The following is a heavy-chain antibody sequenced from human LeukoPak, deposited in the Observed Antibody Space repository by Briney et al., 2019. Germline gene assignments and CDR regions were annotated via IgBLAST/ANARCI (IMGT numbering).Heavy chain of an antibody. D-gene: IGHD2-15*01. CDR3: AADLSPRMFDP. V-gene: IGHV1-58*02. CDR2: IVVGSGNA. J-gene: IGHJ5*02. CDR1: GFTFTDST. Sequence: ASVKVSCKASGFTFTDSTIQWVRQARGRRLEWMGWIVVGSGNANYAQKFQDRLTITRDMSTSTAYMELSSLRSEDTAVYYCAADLSPRMFDPWGQGTLVTVSS.